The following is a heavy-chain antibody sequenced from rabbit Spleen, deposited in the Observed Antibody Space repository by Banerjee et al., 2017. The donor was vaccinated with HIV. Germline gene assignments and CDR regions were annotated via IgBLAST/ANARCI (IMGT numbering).Heavy chain of an antibody. CDR1: GFSFSSYA. J-gene: IGHJ4*01. V-gene: IGHV1S45*01. Sequence: QEQLEESGGDLVKPEGSLTLTCTASGFSFSSYAMSWVRQAPGKGLECIACIYGGVIGSTYYATWAKGRFTISKTSSTTVTLQMTSLTAADTATYFCARGYAGSSYYTFYFNLWGPGTLVTVS. D-gene: IGHD8-1*01. CDR3: ARGYAGSSYYTFYFNL. CDR2: IYGGVIGST.